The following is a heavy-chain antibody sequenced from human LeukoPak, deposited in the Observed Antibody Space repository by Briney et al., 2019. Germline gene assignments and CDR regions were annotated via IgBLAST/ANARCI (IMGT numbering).Heavy chain of an antibody. CDR1: GGSISSYY. Sequence: PSETLSLTCIVSGGSISSYYVSWIRQPAGKGLEWIGRIYTSGSTNYNPSIKSRVTMSVDTSKNQFSLKLSSVTAADTAVYYCAREGWGLYCSGGSCYSGAFDIWGQGTMVTVSS. J-gene: IGHJ3*02. V-gene: IGHV4-4*07. CDR2: IYTSGST. CDR3: AREGWGLYCSGGSCYSGAFDI. D-gene: IGHD2-15*01.